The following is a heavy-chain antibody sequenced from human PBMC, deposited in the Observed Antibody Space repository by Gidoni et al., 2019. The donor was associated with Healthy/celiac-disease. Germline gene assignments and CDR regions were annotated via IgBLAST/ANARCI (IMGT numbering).Heavy chain of an antibody. J-gene: IGHJ6*02. CDR1: VGSVTGYY. D-gene: IGHD6-13*01. V-gene: IGHV4-34*01. CDR2: INHSGST. Sequence: QVHLRQSSARPFYPPVPLAPTDPVYVGSVTGYYSSWLRQPPGKGLQWIGEINHSGSTNYNPSLKSRVTISVDTSKNKCFLKRTSVTAADTAVYYCARCHGIAEAGAQGYYYGMDVWGQGTTVTVSS. CDR3: ARCHGIAEAGAQGYYYGMDV.